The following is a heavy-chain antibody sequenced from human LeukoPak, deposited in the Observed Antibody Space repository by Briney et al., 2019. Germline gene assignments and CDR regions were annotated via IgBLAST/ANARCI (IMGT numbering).Heavy chain of an antibody. CDR1: GGSISSHY. J-gene: IGHJ4*02. V-gene: IGHV4-59*05. CDR3: ARLTGYYDFWSGYLPY. CDR2: IYYSGST. D-gene: IGHD3-3*01. Sequence: SETLSLTCTVSGGSISSHYWSWSRQPPGKGLEWIGSIYYSGSTYYNPSLKSRVTISVDTSKNQFSLKLSSVTAADTAVYYCARLTGYYDFWSGYLPYWGQGTLVSVSS.